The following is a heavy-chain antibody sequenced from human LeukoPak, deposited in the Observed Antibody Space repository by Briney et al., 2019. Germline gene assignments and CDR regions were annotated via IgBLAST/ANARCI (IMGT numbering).Heavy chain of an antibody. CDR2: INPNRDIT. Sequence: ASVKVSCKASGYIFTAYYIHWVRQAPGQGPEWMGWINPNRDITNYAQKFQGGVTMTSDTSVTTAYMELSGLRSDDTAVYYCARGGRGFYDSSVSLDYWGQGTLATVSS. V-gene: IGHV1-2*02. CDR1: GYIFTAYY. J-gene: IGHJ4*02. CDR3: ARGGRGFYDSSVSLDY. D-gene: IGHD3-22*01.